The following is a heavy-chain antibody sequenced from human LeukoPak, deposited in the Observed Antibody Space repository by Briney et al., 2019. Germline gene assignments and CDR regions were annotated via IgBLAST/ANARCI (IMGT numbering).Heavy chain of an antibody. CDR3: ARRGGYCSGDCYPDN. D-gene: IGHD2-21*02. CDR1: GFLFEEYG. CDR2: ISWNGLSI. V-gene: IGHV3-20*04. Sequence: GGSLRLSCEASGFLFEEYGMSWIRQRPGKGLEWVAGISWNGLSIHYADSVKGRFTISRDDAKKSLFLHMDGLSAEDTAFYYCARRGGYCSGDCYPDNWGQGPLVIVSS. J-gene: IGHJ4*02.